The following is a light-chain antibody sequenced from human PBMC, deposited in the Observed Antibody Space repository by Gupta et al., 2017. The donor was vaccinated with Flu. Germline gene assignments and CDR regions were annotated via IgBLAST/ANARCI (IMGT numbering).Light chain of an antibody. CDR2: YAS. V-gene: IGKV3-11*01. Sequence: GERTSRSFRTSHSRSTSLGLYQPKPGQAPKLPIYYASNWATDIPARFSGSGSGTDFTLSSSNLEAEDFAVYYCQPRITWPLTFGGGTRVEI. J-gene: IGKJ4*01. CDR1: HSRSTS. CDR3: QPRITWPLT.